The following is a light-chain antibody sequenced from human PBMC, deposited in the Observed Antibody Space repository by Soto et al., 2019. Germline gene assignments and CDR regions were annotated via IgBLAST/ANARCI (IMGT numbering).Light chain of an antibody. Sequence: EIVLTQSPGTLSLSPGERATLSCRASQSVSSSYLAWYQQKPGQAPRLLIYGASSRATGIPDRFSGSGSGTDFTLTISRLEPEDFAVYYCQQYSSSLPGYTFGQGTKLAIK. J-gene: IGKJ2*01. CDR3: QQYSSSLPGYT. CDR1: QSVSSSY. V-gene: IGKV3-20*01. CDR2: GAS.